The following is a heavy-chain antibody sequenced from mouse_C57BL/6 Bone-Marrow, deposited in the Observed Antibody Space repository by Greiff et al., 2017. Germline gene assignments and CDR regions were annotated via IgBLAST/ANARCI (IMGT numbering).Heavy chain of an antibody. D-gene: IGHD2-12*01. CDR1: GFSLPSYG. J-gene: IGHJ3*01. V-gene: IGHV2-4*01. CDR2: IWSGGST. CDR3: AKRRRYYIFAY. Sequence: VHLVESGPGLVKPSQSLSITCTVSGFSLPSYGVHWVRQPPGKGLEWLGVIWSGGSTDYNAAFISRLSISKDNSKSQVFFKMNSLQADDTAIYYCAKRRRYYIFAYWGQGTLVTVSA.